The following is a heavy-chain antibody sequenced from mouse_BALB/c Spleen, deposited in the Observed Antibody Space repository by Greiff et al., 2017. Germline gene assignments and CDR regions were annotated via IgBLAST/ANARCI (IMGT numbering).Heavy chain of an antibody. CDR2: ISYDGSN. CDR3: VDGYYRAWFAY. Sequence: EVKLQESGPGLVKPSQSLSLTCSVTGYSITSGYYWNWIRQFPGNKLEWMGYISYDGSNNYNPSLKNRISITRDTSKNQFFLKLNSVTTEDTATYYCVDGYYRAWFAYWGQGTLVTVSA. CDR1: GYSITSGYY. J-gene: IGHJ3*01. D-gene: IGHD2-3*01. V-gene: IGHV3-6*02.